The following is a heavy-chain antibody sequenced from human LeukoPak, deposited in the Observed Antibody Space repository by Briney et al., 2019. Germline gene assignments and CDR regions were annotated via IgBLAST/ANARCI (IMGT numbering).Heavy chain of an antibody. CDR2: LYYNGDI. D-gene: IGHD3-22*01. V-gene: IGHV4-39*07. Sequence: SETLSLTRTVSGGSFSSRSNYWGWIRQPPGKGLEWIGSLYYNGDIRSNPSLKSRVTMSMDTSKNQFSLKLSSVTAADTAVYYCARGLYDSSGYYQFDIWGQGTMVTVSS. CDR3: ARGLYDSSGYYQFDI. CDR1: GGSFSSRSNY. J-gene: IGHJ3*02.